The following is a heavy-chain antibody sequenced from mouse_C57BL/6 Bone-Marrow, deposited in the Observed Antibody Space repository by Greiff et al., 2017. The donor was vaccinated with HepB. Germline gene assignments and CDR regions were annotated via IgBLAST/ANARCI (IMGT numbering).Heavy chain of an antibody. CDR3: AREDLYYAMDY. CDR1: GFSFSSYA. J-gene: IGHJ4*01. Sequence: DVKLVESGGGLVKPGGSLKLSCAASGFSFSSYAMSWVRQTPERGLEWVATISDGGSYTYYPDNVKGRFNISRDNAKNNLYLQMSHLKSEDTAMYYCAREDLYYAMDYWGQGTSVTVSS. CDR2: ISDGGSYT. V-gene: IGHV5-4*01.